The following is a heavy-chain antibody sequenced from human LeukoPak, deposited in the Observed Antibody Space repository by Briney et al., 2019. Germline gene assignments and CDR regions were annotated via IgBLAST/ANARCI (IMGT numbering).Heavy chain of an antibody. J-gene: IGHJ4*02. CDR3: ARDLTAIAVAGPLY. Sequence: PGGSLRLSCAASGFTFSSYGMHWVRQAPGKGLEWVAVIWYDGSNKYYADSVKGRFTIPRDNSKNTLYLQMNSLRAEDTAVYYCARDLTAIAVAGPLYWGQGTLVTVSS. CDR1: GFTFSSYG. CDR2: IWYDGSNK. V-gene: IGHV3-33*01. D-gene: IGHD6-19*01.